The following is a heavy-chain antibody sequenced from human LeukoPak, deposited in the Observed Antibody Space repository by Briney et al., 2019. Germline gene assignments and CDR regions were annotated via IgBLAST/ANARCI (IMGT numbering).Heavy chain of an antibody. CDR2: ISYDGSNK. V-gene: IGHV3-30*18. J-gene: IGHJ6*02. Sequence: GGSLRLSCAASGFTFSSYGMHWVRQAPGKGLEWVAVISYDGSNKYYADSVKGRFTISRDNSKNTLYLQMSSLRAEDTAVYYCAKDSRDWNDVYYGMDVWGQGTTVTVSS. CDR3: AKDSRDWNDVYYGMDV. D-gene: IGHD1-1*01. CDR1: GFTFSSYG.